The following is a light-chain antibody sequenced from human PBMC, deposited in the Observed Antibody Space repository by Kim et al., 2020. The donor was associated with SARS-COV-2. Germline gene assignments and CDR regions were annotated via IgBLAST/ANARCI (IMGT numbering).Light chain of an antibody. J-gene: IGKJ2*01. CDR1: QSVSSY. CDR3: QHRSNWPPYN. Sequence: EIVLTQSPATLSLSPGERATLSCRASQSVSSYLAWYQQKPGQAPRLLVYDASNRATGIPARFSGSGSGTDFTLTISSLEPEDFAVYYCQHRSNWPPYNFGQGTKLEI. CDR2: DAS. V-gene: IGKV3-11*01.